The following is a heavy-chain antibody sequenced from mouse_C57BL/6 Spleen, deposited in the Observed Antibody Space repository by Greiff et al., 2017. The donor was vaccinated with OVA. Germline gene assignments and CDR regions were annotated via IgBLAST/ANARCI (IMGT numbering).Heavy chain of an antibody. D-gene: IGHD2-12*01. CDR2: IDPSDSYT. CDR3: ARKRIVYDGGGDY. CDR1: GYTFTSYW. J-gene: IGHJ2*01. V-gene: IGHV1-50*01. Sequence: QVQLQQPGAELVKPGASVKLSCKASGYTFTSYWMQWVKQRPGQGLEWIGEIDPSDSYTNYNQKFKGKATLTVDTSSSTAYMQLSSLTSEDSAVYYCARKRIVYDGGGDYWGQGTTLTVSS.